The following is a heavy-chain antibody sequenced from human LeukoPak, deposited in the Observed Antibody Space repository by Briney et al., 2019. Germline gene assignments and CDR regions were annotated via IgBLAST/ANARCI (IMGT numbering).Heavy chain of an antibody. CDR1: GFTFSSYE. Sequence: PGGSLRLSCAASGFTFSSYELNWVRQAPGKGLEWVSYISSSGSTIYYADSVKGRFTISRDNAKNSLYLQMNSLRAEDTAVYYCARDSYPSAYDSSGPDAFDIWGQGTMVTVSS. J-gene: IGHJ3*02. V-gene: IGHV3-48*03. CDR3: ARDSYPSAYDSSGPDAFDI. D-gene: IGHD3-22*01. CDR2: ISSSGSTI.